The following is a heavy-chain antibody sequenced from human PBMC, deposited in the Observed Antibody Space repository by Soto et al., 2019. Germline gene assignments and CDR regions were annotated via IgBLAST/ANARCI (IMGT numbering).Heavy chain of an antibody. V-gene: IGHV4-4*02. CDR1: WGSIISCNC. CDR2: IYHSGST. Sequence: PSETLSLTLAVSWGSIISCNCRSWVRQPPGKGLEWIGEIYHSGSTNYNPSLKSRVTISVDKSKNQFSLKLSSVTAADTAVYYCARYSSPRFDYWGQGTLVTVSS. J-gene: IGHJ4*02. D-gene: IGHD6-13*01. CDR3: ARYSSPRFDY.